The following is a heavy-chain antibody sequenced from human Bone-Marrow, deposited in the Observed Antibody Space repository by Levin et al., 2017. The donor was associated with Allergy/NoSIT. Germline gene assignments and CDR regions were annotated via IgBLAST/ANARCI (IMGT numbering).Heavy chain of an antibody. Sequence: PGGSLRLSCAASGFTFSDYAMYWVRQAPGKGLEWVSGISASGGSSYYGDSVKGRFTVSRDRSNRTLHLQMNSLTAGDTAVYYCAKDRRPKEIVPPQVEYWGLGTRVTVSS. V-gene: IGHV3-23*01. CDR1: GFTFSDYA. D-gene: IGHD5-12*01. CDR3: AKDRRPKEIVPPQVEY. J-gene: IGHJ4*02. CDR2: ISASGGSS.